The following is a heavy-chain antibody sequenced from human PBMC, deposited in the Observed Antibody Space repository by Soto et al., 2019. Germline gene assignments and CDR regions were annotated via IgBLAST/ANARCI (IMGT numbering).Heavy chain of an antibody. CDR1: GFTFSSYS. D-gene: IGHD2-8*01. J-gene: IGHJ3*02. Sequence: GGSLRLSCAASGFTFSSYSMNWVRQAPGKGLEWVSYISSSSSTIYYADSVKGRFTISRDNAKNSLYLQMNSLRAEDTAVYYCARDQLISIAPAFDIWGQGTMVTVSS. CDR2: ISSSSSTI. CDR3: ARDQLISIAPAFDI. V-gene: IGHV3-48*01.